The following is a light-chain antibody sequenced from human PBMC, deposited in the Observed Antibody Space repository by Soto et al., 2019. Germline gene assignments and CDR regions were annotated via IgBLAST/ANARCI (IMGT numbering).Light chain of an antibody. V-gene: IGKV3-20*01. CDR2: GAS. Sequence: EIVLTQSPGTLSLSPGETATLSCRASQSVSSNYLAWYQQRPGQAPRRLIYGASSRATGIPDRFSGSGSGTDFTLTISRLDPEDFAVYYCQQYGSSPRLTFGGGTKVEIK. J-gene: IGKJ4*01. CDR1: QSVSSNY. CDR3: QQYGSSPRLT.